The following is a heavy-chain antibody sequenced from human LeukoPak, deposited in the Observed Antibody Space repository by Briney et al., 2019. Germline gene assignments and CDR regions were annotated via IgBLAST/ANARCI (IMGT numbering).Heavy chain of an antibody. CDR2: VANDEKTI. Sequence: PGGSLRLSCVASGFTFTGHSMHWVRQAPGKGLEWVAVVANDEKTIFYADSLKGRFTFSRDNSKNMVYLQMNSLRDEDTAVYYCAREKQSGGTPFDYWGQGSLVTVSS. D-gene: IGHD1-26*01. J-gene: IGHJ4*02. CDR3: AREKQSGGTPFDY. V-gene: IGHV3-30*04. CDR1: GFTFTGHS.